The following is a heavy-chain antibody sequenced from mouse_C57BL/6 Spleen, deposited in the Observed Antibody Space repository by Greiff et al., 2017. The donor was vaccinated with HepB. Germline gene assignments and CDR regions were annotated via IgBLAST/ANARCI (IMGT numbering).Heavy chain of an antibody. J-gene: IGHJ2*01. CDR2: IYPGDGDT. D-gene: IGHD1-1*01. Sequence: VQLQQSGPELVKPGASVKISCKASGYAFSSSWMNWVKQRPGKGLEWIGRIYPGDGDTNYNGKFKGKATLTADKSSSTAYMQLSSLTSEDSAVYFRARSAYGSSYYFDYWGQGTTLTVSS. V-gene: IGHV1-82*01. CDR1: GYAFSSSW. CDR3: ARSAYGSSYYFDY.